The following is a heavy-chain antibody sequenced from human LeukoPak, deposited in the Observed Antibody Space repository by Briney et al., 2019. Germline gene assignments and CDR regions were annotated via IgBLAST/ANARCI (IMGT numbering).Heavy chain of an antibody. CDR3: ARTPSFWSGSLAGAFDI. Sequence: SSETLSLTFTVSSGPLRCISYYWGSTRHPPGKGLEWIERIYYSGSTYYNPYLKSRVTISVDTSKNQFSLKLSSVTAADTAVYYWARTPSFWSGSLAGAFDIWGQGTMVTVSS. D-gene: IGHD3-3*01. CDR1: SGPLRCISYY. CDR2: IYYSGST. J-gene: IGHJ3*02. V-gene: IGHV4-39*07.